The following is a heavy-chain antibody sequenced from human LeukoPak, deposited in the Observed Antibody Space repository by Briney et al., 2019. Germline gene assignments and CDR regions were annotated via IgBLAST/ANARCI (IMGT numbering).Heavy chain of an antibody. Sequence: GGSLRLSCAASGFTFSSYAMSWVRQAPGKGLEWVSAISGSGGSTYYADSVKGRFTISRDNSKNTLYLQMNSLRAEDTAVYYCATRGGIAVAGTRAFDIWGQGTMVTVSS. CDR2: ISGSGGST. V-gene: IGHV3-23*01. J-gene: IGHJ3*02. CDR1: GFTFSSYA. D-gene: IGHD6-19*01. CDR3: ATRGGIAVAGTRAFDI.